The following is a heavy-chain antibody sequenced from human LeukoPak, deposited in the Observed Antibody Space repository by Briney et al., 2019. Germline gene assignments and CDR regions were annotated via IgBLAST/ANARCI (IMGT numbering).Heavy chain of an antibody. CDR2: MYISGST. CDR1: SGSISSYY. J-gene: IGHJ5*02. V-gene: IGHV4-4*07. Sequence: SETLSLTCTVSSGSISSYYWSWVRQPAGKGLEWMWRMYISGSTNYNPSLKSRVTMSVDSSKNQFSLKLSSVTAADTAVYYCARHGGAYSFDPWGQGTLVTVSS. D-gene: IGHD4-11*01. CDR3: ARHGGAYSFDP.